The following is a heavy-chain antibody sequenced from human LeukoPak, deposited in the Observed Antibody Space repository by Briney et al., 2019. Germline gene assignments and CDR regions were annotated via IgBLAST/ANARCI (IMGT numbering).Heavy chain of an antibody. CDR2: TYYRSKWYN. J-gene: IGHJ6*02. Sequence: SQTLSLTCAISGDSVSSNSAAWNWIRQSPSRGLEWLGRTYYRSKWYNDYAVSVKSRITINPDTSKNQFSLQLNSVTPEDTAVYYCARLRGVEMATIMYNTPYYYGMDVWGQGTTVTVSS. CDR1: GDSVSSNSAA. CDR3: ARLRGVEMATIMYNTPYYYGMDV. V-gene: IGHV6-1*01. D-gene: IGHD5-24*01.